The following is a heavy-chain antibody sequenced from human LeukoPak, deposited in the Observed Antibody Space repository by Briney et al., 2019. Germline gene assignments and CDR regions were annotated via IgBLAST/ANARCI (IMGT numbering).Heavy chain of an antibody. Sequence: ASVKVSCKASGYTFTSYYMHWVRQAPGQGLEWMGIINPSGGSTSYAQKFQGRVTMARDTSTSTVYMELSSLRSEDTAVYYCARDCLRGAFDIWGQGTMVTVSS. V-gene: IGHV1-46*01. J-gene: IGHJ3*02. CDR2: INPSGGST. CDR1: GYTFTSYY. CDR3: ARDCLRGAFDI.